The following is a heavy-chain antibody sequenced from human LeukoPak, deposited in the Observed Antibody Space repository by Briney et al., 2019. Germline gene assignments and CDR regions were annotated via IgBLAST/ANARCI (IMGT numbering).Heavy chain of an antibody. Sequence: GGSLRLSCAASGFTSSSYWMSWVRQAPGKGLEWVANIKQDGSEKYYVDSVKGRFTISRDNAKNSLYLQMNSLRAEDTAVYYCARSTRYYYDSSGYSHYGMDVWGQGTTVTVSS. CDR1: GFTSSSYW. CDR2: IKQDGSEK. J-gene: IGHJ6*02. V-gene: IGHV3-7*01. D-gene: IGHD3-22*01. CDR3: ARSTRYYYDSSGYSHYGMDV.